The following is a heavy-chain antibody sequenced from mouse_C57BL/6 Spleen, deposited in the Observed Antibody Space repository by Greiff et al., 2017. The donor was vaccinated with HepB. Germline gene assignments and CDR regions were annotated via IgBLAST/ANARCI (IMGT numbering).Heavy chain of an antibody. Sequence: VQLQQSGAELVRPGTSVKVSCKASGYAFTNYLIEWVKQRPGQGLEWIGVINPGSGGTNYNEKFKGKATLTADKSSSTAYMQLSSLTSEDSAVYFCAREKRDERGYFDVWGTGTTVTVSS. CDR3: AREKRDERGYFDV. V-gene: IGHV1-54*01. J-gene: IGHJ1*03. CDR2: INPGSGGT. D-gene: IGHD3-3*01. CDR1: GYAFTNYL.